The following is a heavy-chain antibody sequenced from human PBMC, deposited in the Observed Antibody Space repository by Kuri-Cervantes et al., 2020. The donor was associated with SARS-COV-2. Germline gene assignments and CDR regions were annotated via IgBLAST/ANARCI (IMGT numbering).Heavy chain of an antibody. D-gene: IGHD6-13*01. CDR2: IYYSGST. CDR1: GGSISSYY. V-gene: IGHV4-59*01. Sequence: GSLRLSCTVSGGSISSYYWSWIRQPPGKGLEWIGYIYYSGSTNYNPSLKSRVTISVDTSKNQLSLKLSSVTAADTAVYYCARGTNIAAAGTLDYWGQGTLVTVSS. J-gene: IGHJ4*02. CDR3: ARGTNIAAAGTLDY.